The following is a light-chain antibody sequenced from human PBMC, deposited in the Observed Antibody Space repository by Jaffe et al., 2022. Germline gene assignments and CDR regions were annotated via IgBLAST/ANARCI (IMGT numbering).Light chain of an antibody. Sequence: QSVLTQPPSVSEAPRQRVTISCSGSSSNIGNNAVNWYQQLPGKAPKLLIYYDDLLPSGVSDRFSGSKSGTSASLAISGLQSEDEADYYCAAWDDRLNVLLFGGGTKLTVL. CDR1: SSNIGNNA. CDR3: AAWDDRLNVLL. J-gene: IGLJ3*02. V-gene: IGLV1-36*01. CDR2: YDD.